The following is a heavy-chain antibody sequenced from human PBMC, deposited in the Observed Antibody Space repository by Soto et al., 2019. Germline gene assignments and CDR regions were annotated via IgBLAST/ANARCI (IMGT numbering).Heavy chain of an antibody. CDR1: GYTFTKYG. CDR2: ISADNDNT. J-gene: IGHJ4*02. Sequence: VQLVQSGGEVRKPGASVTVSCRASGYTFTKYGISWVRQAPGQGLELMGWISADNDNTNYAQNLQGRVTMTTDTSTSTAYMQLRSLRSDDTAVYFCARGTSGYDYGLFDFWGQGTLVTVSS. V-gene: IGHV1-18*01. CDR3: ARGTSGYDYGLFDF. D-gene: IGHD5-12*01.